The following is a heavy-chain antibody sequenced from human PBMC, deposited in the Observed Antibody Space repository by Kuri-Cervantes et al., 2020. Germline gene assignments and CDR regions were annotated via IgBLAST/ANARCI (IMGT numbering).Heavy chain of an antibody. CDR3: ASVGRSTRPGF. CDR2: ISSSSSYI. D-gene: IGHD6-6*01. Sequence: GGSLRLSCAASGFTFSSYSMNWVRQAPGKGLEWVSSISSSSSYIYYADSVKGRFTISRDNAKNSLDLQMNSLRAEDTALYYCASVGRSTRPGFWGQGTLVTVSS. CDR1: GFTFSSYS. J-gene: IGHJ4*02. V-gene: IGHV3-21*01.